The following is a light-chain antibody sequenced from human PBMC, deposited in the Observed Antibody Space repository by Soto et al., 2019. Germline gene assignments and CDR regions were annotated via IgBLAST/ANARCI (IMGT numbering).Light chain of an antibody. V-gene: IGLV2-14*01. J-gene: IGLJ3*02. CDR2: EVT. CDR1: SNDVGGYKY. CDR3: TSSTSSRTWV. Sequence: QSVLTQPASVSGSPGQSITISCTGTSNDVGGYKYVSWYQQHPGMAPKLMIYEVTNRPSGVSNRFSGSKSGNTASLTISGLQADDEATYYCTSSTSSRTWVFGGGTKVTVL.